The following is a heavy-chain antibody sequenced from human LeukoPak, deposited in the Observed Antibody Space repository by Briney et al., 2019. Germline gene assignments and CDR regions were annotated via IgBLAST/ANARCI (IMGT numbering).Heavy chain of an antibody. Sequence: ASVKVSCKASGGTFSSYAISWVRQAPGQGLEWMGGVIPIFGTANYAQKFQGRVTITADESTSTAYMELSSLRSEDTAVYYCARDISGQASLFDYWGQGTLVTVSS. D-gene: IGHD6-19*01. V-gene: IGHV1-69*13. CDR1: GGTFSSYA. CDR2: VIPIFGTA. J-gene: IGHJ4*02. CDR3: ARDISGQASLFDY.